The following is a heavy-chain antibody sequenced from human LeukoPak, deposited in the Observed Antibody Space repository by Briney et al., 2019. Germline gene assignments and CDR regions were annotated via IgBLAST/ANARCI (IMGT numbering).Heavy chain of an antibody. CDR1: GFTFSSYA. CDR2: ISGSGGST. D-gene: IGHD2-2*01. Sequence: GGSLRLSCAASGFTFSSYAMSWGRQAPGKGLEWVSAISGSGGSTYYADSVKGRFTISRDNSKNMLSLQMNSLRAEDTAVYYCARDLIGYCTSTSCYDAAFDIWGQPTEIGDSS. V-gene: IGHV3-23*01. J-gene: IGHJ3*02. CDR3: ARDLIGYCTSTSCYDAAFDI.